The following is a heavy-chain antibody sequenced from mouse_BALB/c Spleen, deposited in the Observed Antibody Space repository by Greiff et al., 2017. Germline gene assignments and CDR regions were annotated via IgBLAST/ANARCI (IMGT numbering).Heavy chain of an antibody. J-gene: IGHJ4*01. D-gene: IGHD1-2*01. V-gene: IGHV2-9*02. Sequence: VKLVESGPGLVAPSQSLSITCTVSGFSLTSYGVHWVRQPPGKGLEWLGVIWAGGSTNYNSALMSRLSISKDNSKSQVFLKMNSLQTDDTAMYYCARDRGYGYDAMDDWGQGTSVTVSS. CDR1: GFSLTSYG. CDR3: ARDRGYGYDAMDD. CDR2: IWAGGST.